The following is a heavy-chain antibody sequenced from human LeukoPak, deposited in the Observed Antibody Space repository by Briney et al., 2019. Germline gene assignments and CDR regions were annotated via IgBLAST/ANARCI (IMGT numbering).Heavy chain of an antibody. Sequence: SETLSLTCSVSGYSISSGYYWGWIRQPPGKGLEWIGTIYHIGTTFYNPSLQSRVTVSLDTSKNQFSLKLSSVTAADTAVYYCAREVRSAWASFAPWGQGTLVTVSS. D-gene: IGHD1-26*01. CDR3: AREVRSAWASFAP. J-gene: IGHJ5*02. CDR2: IYHIGTT. V-gene: IGHV4-38-2*02. CDR1: GYSISSGYY.